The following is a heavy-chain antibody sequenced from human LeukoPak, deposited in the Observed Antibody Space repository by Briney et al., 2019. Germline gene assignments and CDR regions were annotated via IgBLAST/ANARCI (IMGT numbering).Heavy chain of an antibody. V-gene: IGHV1-18*01. CDR1: GYTFTSYG. CDR3: ARDGAVAGIDYYYGMDV. CDR2: ISAYNGNT. D-gene: IGHD6-19*01. J-gene: IGHJ6*02. Sequence: ASVKVSCKASGYTFTSYGISWVRQAPGQGLEWMGSISAYNGNTNYAQKLQGRVTMTTDTSTSTAYMELRSLRSDDTAVYYCARDGAVAGIDYYYGMDVWGQGTTVTVSS.